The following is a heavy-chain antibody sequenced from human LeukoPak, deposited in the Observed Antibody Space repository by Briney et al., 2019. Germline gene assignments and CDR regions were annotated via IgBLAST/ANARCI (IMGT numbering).Heavy chain of an antibody. V-gene: IGHV4-34*01. CDR1: VDSMFGYY. Sequence: SETLSLTCSVSVDSMFGYYWSWLRQPPGKGLEWVGEITYRGSGNYNPSLKGRATISINVSQRQFSLSLRSVTAADTATYYCGVYGGDWRFDFWGQGTPITVSS. CDR3: GVYGGDWRFDF. J-gene: IGHJ4*02. D-gene: IGHD2-21*02. CDR2: ITYRGSG.